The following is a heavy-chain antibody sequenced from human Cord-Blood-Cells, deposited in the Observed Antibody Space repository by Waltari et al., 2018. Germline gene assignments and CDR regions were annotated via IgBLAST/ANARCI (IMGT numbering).Heavy chain of an antibody. D-gene: IGHD3-3*01. J-gene: IGHJ3*02. V-gene: IGHV3-11*01. CDR2: ISSSGSTI. CDR1: GFTSSDYY. Sequence: QVQLVESGGGLVKPGGSLRLSCAASGFTSSDYYMSVIRQAPGKGLEWVSYISSSGSTIYYADSVKGRFTISRDNAKNSLYLQMNSLRAEDTAVYYCASYPPLDFWSGDAFDIWGQGTMVTVSS. CDR3: ASYPPLDFWSGDAFDI.